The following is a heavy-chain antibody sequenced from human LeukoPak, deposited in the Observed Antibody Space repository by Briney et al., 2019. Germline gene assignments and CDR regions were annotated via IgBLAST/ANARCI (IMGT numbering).Heavy chain of an antibody. V-gene: IGHV4-59*12. J-gene: IGHJ4*02. CDR1: GGSISSSY. D-gene: IGHD4-17*01. CDR2: IYYTGST. Sequence: SETLSLTCTVSGGSISSSYWSWIRQPPGKGLEWIGYIYYTGSTNYNPSLKSRLTISVDTSKNQFSLKLSSVTAADTAVYYCARDRGGDYVFDYWGQGTLVTVSS. CDR3: ARDRGGDYVFDY.